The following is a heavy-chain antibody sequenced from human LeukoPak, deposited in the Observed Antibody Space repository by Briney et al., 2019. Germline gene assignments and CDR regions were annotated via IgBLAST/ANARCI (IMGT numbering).Heavy chain of an antibody. CDR1: GFTFSSYG. Sequence: PGGSLRLSCAASGFTFSSYGMHWVRQAPGKGLEWVAVISYDGSNKYYADSVKGRFTISRDNSKNTLYLQMNSLRAEDTAVYYCAKDKVAHYDILTGYYFDYWGQGTLVTVSS. V-gene: IGHV3-30*18. D-gene: IGHD3-9*01. CDR3: AKDKVAHYDILTGYYFDY. CDR2: ISYDGSNK. J-gene: IGHJ4*02.